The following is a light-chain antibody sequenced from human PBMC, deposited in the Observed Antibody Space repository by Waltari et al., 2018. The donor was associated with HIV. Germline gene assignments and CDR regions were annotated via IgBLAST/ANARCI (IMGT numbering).Light chain of an antibody. V-gene: IGKV3-20*01. Sequence: EIVLTQSPGTLSLSPGERATLPCRASQSVSSSYLAWYQQKPGQAPRLLIYGASSRATGIPDRFSGSWSGTDFTLTISRLEPEDFAVYYCQQYGSSPGLTFGGGTKVEIK. CDR3: QQYGSSPGLT. CDR1: QSVSSSY. J-gene: IGKJ4*01. CDR2: GAS.